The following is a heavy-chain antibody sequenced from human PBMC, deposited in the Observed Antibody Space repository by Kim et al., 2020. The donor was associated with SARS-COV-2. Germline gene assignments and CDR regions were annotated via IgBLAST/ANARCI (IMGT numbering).Heavy chain of an antibody. Sequence: SETLSLTCTVSGGSISSGGYYWSWIRQHPGKGLEWIGYIYYSGSTYYNPSLKSRVTISVDTSKNQCSLKLSSVTAADTAVYYCARAKRITIFGVVNWFDPWGQGTLVTVSS. J-gene: IGHJ5*02. CDR1: GGSISSGGYY. CDR2: IYYSGST. D-gene: IGHD3-3*01. CDR3: ARAKRITIFGVVNWFDP. V-gene: IGHV4-31*03.